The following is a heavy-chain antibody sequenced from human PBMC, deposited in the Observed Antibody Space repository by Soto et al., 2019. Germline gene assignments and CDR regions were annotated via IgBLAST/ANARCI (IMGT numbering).Heavy chain of an antibody. CDR1: GGTFSSYA. CDR3: ARSLWIQLWEYFDY. J-gene: IGHJ4*02. Sequence: SVKVSCKASGGTFSSYAISWVRQAPGQGLEWMGGIIPIFGTANCAQKFQGRVTITADESTSTAYMELSSLRSEDTAVYYCARSLWIQLWEYFDYWGQGTLVTVSS. V-gene: IGHV1-69*13. CDR2: IIPIFGTA. D-gene: IGHD5-18*01.